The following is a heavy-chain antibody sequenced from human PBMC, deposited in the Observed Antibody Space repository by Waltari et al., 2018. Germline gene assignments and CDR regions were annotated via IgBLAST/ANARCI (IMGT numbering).Heavy chain of an antibody. Sequence: QLPLQESGPGLVKPSATLSLTCSVSGGSISLSIYYWGWIRQPPGKGLEWIGGMSYSGSPYYNPSLKSRLTISVDTSKNQFSLKLSSVTAADTAVYYCTRLYVMYYFDYWGQGTLVTVSS. CDR3: TRLYVMYYFDY. J-gene: IGHJ4*02. CDR1: GGSISLSIYY. CDR2: MSYSGSP. D-gene: IGHD3-16*01. V-gene: IGHV4-39*01.